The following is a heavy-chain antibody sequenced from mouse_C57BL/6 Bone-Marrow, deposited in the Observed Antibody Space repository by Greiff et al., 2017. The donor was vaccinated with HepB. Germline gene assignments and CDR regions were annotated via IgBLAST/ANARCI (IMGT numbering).Heavy chain of an antibody. CDR2: ISGGGGNT. CDR3: ARRLRRSSYWYFDV. J-gene: IGHJ1*03. D-gene: IGHD2-4*01. Sequence: VQLKESGGGLVKPGGSLKLSCAASGFTFSSYTMSWVRQTPEKRREWVATISGGGGNTYYPDSVKGRFTISRDNAKNTLYLQMSSLRSEDTALYYCARRLRRSSYWYFDVWGTGTTVTVSS. CDR1: GFTFSSYT. V-gene: IGHV5-9*01.